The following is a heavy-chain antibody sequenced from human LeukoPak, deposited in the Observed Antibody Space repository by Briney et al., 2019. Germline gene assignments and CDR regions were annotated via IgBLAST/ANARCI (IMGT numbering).Heavy chain of an antibody. CDR2: ISSSSSYI. CDR3: ARDTRYDYVWGIYRPLDY. V-gene: IGHV3-21*01. Sequence: GGSLRLSCAASGFTFSSYSMNWVRQAPGKGLEWVSYISSSSSYIYYADSVKGRFTISRDNAKNSLYLQMNSLRAEDTAVYYCARDTRYDYVWGIYRPLDYWGQGPLVTVS. D-gene: IGHD3-16*02. CDR1: GFTFSSYS. J-gene: IGHJ4*02.